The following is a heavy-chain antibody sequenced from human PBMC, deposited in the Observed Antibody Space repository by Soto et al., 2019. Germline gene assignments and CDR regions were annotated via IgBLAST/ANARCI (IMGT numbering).Heavy chain of an antibody. J-gene: IGHJ4*02. CDR3: VRDFNYGSGDY. Sequence: QVQLVQSGAEEKKPGASVKVSCKASGYTFISYAMYWVRQAPGQRLEWMGWINAGNGNTKYSQKFQGRVTITRDTSASTAYMELSSLRSEDTAVYYCVRDFNYGSGDYWGQGTLVTVSS. CDR1: GYTFISYA. D-gene: IGHD3-10*01. CDR2: INAGNGNT. V-gene: IGHV1-3*05.